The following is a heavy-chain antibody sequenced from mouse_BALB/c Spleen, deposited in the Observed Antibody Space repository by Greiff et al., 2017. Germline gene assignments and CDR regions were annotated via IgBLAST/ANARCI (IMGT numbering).Heavy chain of an antibody. Sequence: DVQLVESGGGLVQPGGSLKLSCAASGFTFSSYTMSWVRQTPEKRLEWVAYISNGGGSTYYPDTVKGRFTISRDNAKNTLYLQMSSLKSEDTAMYYCARHGPTNHGFAYWGQGTLVTVSA. J-gene: IGHJ3*01. CDR3: ARHGPTNHGFAY. V-gene: IGHV5-12-2*01. CDR2: ISNGGGST. D-gene: IGHD2-10*01. CDR1: GFTFSSYT.